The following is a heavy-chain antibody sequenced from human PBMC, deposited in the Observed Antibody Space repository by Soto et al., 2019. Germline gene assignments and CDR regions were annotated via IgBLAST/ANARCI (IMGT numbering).Heavy chain of an antibody. CDR1: GDSISGRSFY. CDR2: IYYSGST. Sequence: QLQLQVSGPRLVKPSETLSLTCTVSGDSISGRSFYWGWIRQPPGKRLEWIGSIYYSGSTYYNPSLESRVTISVDTSKNQFSLKLSSVTAADTAVYYCGGNPFAEYFHYWGQGTLVTVSS. V-gene: IGHV4-39*01. J-gene: IGHJ1*01. CDR3: GGNPFAEYFHY. D-gene: IGHD2-15*01.